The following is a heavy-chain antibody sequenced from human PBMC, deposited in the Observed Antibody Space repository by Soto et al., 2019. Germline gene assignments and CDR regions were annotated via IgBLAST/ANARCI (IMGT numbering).Heavy chain of an antibody. Sequence: GGSLRLSCAASGFTFDDYAMHWVRQAPGKGLEWVSGISWNSGSIGYADSVKGQLTISRDNAKNSLYLQMNSLRAEDTALYYCAKAPWSAVAGAAFGYWGQGTLVTVSS. D-gene: IGHD6-19*01. CDR1: GFTFDDYA. CDR2: ISWNSGSI. J-gene: IGHJ4*02. V-gene: IGHV3-9*01. CDR3: AKAPWSAVAGAAFGY.